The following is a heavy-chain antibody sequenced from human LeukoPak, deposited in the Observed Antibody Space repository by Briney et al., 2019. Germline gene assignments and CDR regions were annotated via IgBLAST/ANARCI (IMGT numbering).Heavy chain of an antibody. D-gene: IGHD3-9*01. J-gene: IGHJ5*02. CDR1: GYTFTGYY. V-gene: IGHV1-2*04. CDR3: ARGRLYYDILTGYYNINWFDP. CDR2: INPNSGGT. Sequence: ASVKVSCKASGYTFTGYYMHWVRQAPGQGLEWMGWINPNSGGTNYAQKFQGWVTMTRNTSISTAYMELSSLRSEDTAVYYCARGRLYYDILTGYYNINWFDPWGQGTLVTVSS.